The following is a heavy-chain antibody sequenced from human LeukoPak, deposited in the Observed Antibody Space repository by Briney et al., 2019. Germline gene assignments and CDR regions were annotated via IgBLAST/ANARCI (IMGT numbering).Heavy chain of an antibody. CDR2: SSSSGSTI. J-gene: IGHJ4*02. CDR1: GFTLSDYY. V-gene: IGHV3-11*01. Sequence: GGSLRLSWAASGFTLSDYYMSWIRQAPGKGLEWVSYSSSSGSTIYYADSVKGRFAISRDNAKNSLYLQMNSLRAEDTAVYYCARRRDFIDYWGQGTLVTVSS. CDR3: ARRRDFIDY. D-gene: IGHD3/OR15-3a*01.